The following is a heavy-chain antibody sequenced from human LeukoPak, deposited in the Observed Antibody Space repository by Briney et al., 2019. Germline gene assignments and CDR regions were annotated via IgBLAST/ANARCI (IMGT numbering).Heavy chain of an antibody. V-gene: IGHV3-64*01. Sequence: GGSLRLSCAASGFTFSSYGMHWVRQAPGKGLEYVSAVSRNGGSTYYANSVKGRFTISRDNAENSLYLQMDSLRVEDTALYYCARAGTAARLGMGFDSWGQGTLVTVSS. CDR2: VSRNGGST. CDR1: GFTFSSYG. J-gene: IGHJ4*02. CDR3: ARAGTAARLGMGFDS. D-gene: IGHD6-6*01.